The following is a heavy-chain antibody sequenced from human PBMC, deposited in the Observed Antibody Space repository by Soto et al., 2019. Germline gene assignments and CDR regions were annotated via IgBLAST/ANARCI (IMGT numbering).Heavy chain of an antibody. Sequence: PSETLSLTCSVSGDYIHVGGYYWTWIRQRPGKGLEWMGYIYYTGKTYYNPSLESRLTVSVDRSKNQFSLRLTSVTAADTAVYFCGRDLTSNANCIDPWGQGTLVTVS. CDR1: GDYIHVGGYY. J-gene: IGHJ5*02. CDR2: IYYTGKT. CDR3: GRDLTSNANCIDP. D-gene: IGHD2-2*01. V-gene: IGHV4-30-4*01.